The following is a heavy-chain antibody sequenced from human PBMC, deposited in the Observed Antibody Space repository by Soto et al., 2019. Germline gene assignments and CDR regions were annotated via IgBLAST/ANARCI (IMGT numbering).Heavy chain of an antibody. Sequence: TSETLSLTCTVSGGSISSGGYYWSWIRQHPGKGLEWIGYIYYSGSTYYNPSLKSRVTISVDTSKNQFSLKLSSVTAADTAVYYCARDLYYGEGTPRSWFDPWGQGTLVTVSS. CDR1: GGSISSGGYY. CDR3: ARDLYYGEGTPRSWFDP. D-gene: IGHD4-17*01. J-gene: IGHJ5*02. CDR2: IYYSGST. V-gene: IGHV4-31*03.